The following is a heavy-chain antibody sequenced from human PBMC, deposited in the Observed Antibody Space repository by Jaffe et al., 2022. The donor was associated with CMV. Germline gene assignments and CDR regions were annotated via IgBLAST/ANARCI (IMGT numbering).Heavy chain of an antibody. J-gene: IGHJ4*02. D-gene: IGHD3-22*01. Sequence: QVQLVQSGAEVKKPGSSVKVSCKASGGTFSSYAISWVRQAPGQGLEWMGGIIPIFGTANYAQKFQGRVTITADESTSTAYMELSSLRSEDTAVYYCARTYYYDSSGYTAGDYYFDYWGQGTLVTVSS. CDR3: ARTYYYDSSGYTAGDYYFDY. V-gene: IGHV1-69*01. CDR2: IIPIFGTA. CDR1: GGTFSSYA.